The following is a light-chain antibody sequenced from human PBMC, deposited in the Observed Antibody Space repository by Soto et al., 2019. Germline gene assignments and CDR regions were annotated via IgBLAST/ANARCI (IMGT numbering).Light chain of an antibody. CDR3: QQFSSYPLT. Sequence: EIVSTESPGTMSLSPGERATLSCRASQTVRKNYLAWYQQKPGQAPRLLIDDASRRATGIPDRFSGGGSGTDFTLTISRLEPEDFAVYYCQQFSSYPLTFGGGTKVDI. CDR2: DAS. CDR1: QTVRKNY. J-gene: IGKJ4*01. V-gene: IGKV3-20*01.